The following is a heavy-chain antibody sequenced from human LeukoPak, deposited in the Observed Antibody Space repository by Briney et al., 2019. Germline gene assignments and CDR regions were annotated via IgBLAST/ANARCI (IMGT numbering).Heavy chain of an antibody. Sequence: PSETLSLTCTVSGGSISSGSYYWSWIRQPPGKGLEWIGSIYFSGSPYHNPSLKSRVTISVDTSKNQFSLKLSSVTAADTAVYYCAREKSGSYTYDYWGQGTLVTVSS. CDR1: GGSISSGSYY. V-gene: IGHV4-39*07. J-gene: IGHJ4*02. CDR3: AREKSGSYTYDY. CDR2: IYFSGSP. D-gene: IGHD1-26*01.